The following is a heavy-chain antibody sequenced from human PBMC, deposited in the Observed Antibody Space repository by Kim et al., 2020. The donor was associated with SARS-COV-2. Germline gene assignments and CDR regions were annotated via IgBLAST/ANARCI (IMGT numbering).Heavy chain of an antibody. Sequence: YADAVKGRFTVSRDNAKNTLYLQMDSLRVEDTALYYCAKDQESSGWPTFDYWGQGTLVTVSA. D-gene: IGHD3-22*01. J-gene: IGHJ4*02. CDR3: AKDQESSGWPTFDY. V-gene: IGHV3-23*01.